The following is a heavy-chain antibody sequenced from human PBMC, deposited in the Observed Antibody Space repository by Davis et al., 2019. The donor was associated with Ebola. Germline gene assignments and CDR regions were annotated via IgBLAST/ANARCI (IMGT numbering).Heavy chain of an antibody. J-gene: IGHJ4*02. D-gene: IGHD3-3*01. CDR3: SRHSPFRFLDY. CDR1: GITFSGSA. Sequence: GESLKISCAASGITFSGSAVHWVRQASGKGLEWVGRIRSKANSFATEFAASVKGRFTISRDDSKNTAYLQINSLKTEDTAVYYCSRHSPFRFLDYWGQGTLVTVSS. V-gene: IGHV3-73*01. CDR2: IRSKANSFAT.